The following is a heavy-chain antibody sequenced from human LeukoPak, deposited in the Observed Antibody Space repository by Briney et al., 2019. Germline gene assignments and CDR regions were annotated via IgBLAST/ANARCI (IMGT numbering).Heavy chain of an antibody. Sequence: PGGSLRLSCAASGFTFSSYGMSWVRQAPGKGLEWVSAISGSGGSTYYADSVKGRFTISRDNSKNTLYLQMNSLRAEDTAVYYCAKRTYYYDSSGYHFDYWGQGTLVTVSS. D-gene: IGHD3-22*01. CDR2: ISGSGGST. V-gene: IGHV3-23*01. CDR3: AKRTYYYDSSGYHFDY. J-gene: IGHJ4*02. CDR1: GFTFSSYG.